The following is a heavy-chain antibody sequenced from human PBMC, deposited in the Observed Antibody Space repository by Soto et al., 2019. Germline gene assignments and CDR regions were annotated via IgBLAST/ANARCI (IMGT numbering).Heavy chain of an antibody. V-gene: IGHV3-30*13. CDR3: ARDDEHGSNCDLAY. Sequence: QVQLVQSGGGVVQPGRSLRLSCAASGFNFNTYFMHWFRQAPGKGLEWVAMIFPNGRDKEYADSVQGRFTISRDNFNNRMYLQMDSLRPEDTAVYYCARDDEHGSNCDLAYRGQGALVTVSS. CDR2: IFPNGRDK. J-gene: IGHJ4*02. CDR1: GFNFNTYF. D-gene: IGHD1-26*01.